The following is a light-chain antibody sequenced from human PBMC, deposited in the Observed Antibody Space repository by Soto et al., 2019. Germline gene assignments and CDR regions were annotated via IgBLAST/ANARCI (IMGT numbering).Light chain of an antibody. V-gene: IGKV3-15*01. Sequence: EIVMTQSPATLSVSPGERATLSCRASQSVSSNLAWYQQKPGQAPRLLIYGASTRATGIPARFSGSGSGTEFTLNISSLQSEDFAVYYCQQYNNWPHTFGGGTKVEIK. CDR1: QSVSSN. CDR3: QQYNNWPHT. J-gene: IGKJ4*01. CDR2: GAS.